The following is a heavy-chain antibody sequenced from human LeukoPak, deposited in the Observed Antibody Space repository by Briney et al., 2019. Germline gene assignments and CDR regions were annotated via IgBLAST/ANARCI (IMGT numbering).Heavy chain of an antibody. D-gene: IGHD2-15*01. J-gene: IGHJ4*02. CDR3: ARVGSSNTHYDY. CDR1: GSSTSSVYY. CDR2: LLHSGAT. Sequence: SETLFLTCSVSGSSTSSVYYWARIRQPPGKGLEWIVSLLHSGATYYHPSLKSRVTISVDTSKNRFSLTLSSVTTADTAFYYCARVGSSNTHYDYWGPGTLVTVSS. V-gene: IGHV4-38-2*02.